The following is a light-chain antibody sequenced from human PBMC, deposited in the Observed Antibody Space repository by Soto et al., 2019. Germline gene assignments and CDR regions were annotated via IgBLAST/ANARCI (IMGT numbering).Light chain of an antibody. CDR1: SSNIGAGYD. CDR2: GNS. J-gene: IGLJ1*01. V-gene: IGLV1-40*01. CDR3: QSYDSSLSGYV. Sequence: QSVLTQPPSVSGAPGQRVTISCIGSSSNIGAGYDVHWYQQLPGTAPKLLIYGNSNRTSGVPDRFSGSKSGTSASLAITGLQAEDEADYYCQSYDSSLSGYVFGTGTKVTVL.